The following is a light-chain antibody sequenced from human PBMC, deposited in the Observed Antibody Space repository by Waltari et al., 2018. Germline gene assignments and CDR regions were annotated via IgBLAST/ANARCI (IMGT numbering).Light chain of an antibody. V-gene: IGKV1-12*01. J-gene: IGKJ4*01. Sequence: DIQMTQSPSSVSASVGDRVTIACRASQAMNNWLVWYQQKPGKPPRLLLNGVSSLASGVPSRFSGSGSGTDFTLTISSLQPEDFATYYCQQPYSLPLTFGGGTKVEI. CDR2: GVS. CDR1: QAMNNW. CDR3: QQPYSLPLT.